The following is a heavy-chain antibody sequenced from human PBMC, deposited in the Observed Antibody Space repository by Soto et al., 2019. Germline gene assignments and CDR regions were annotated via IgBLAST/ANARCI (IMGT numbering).Heavy chain of an antibody. CDR1: GFTFSSYS. Sequence: EVQLVESGGGLVKPGGSLRLSSAASGFTFSSYSMNWVRQAPGKGLEWVSSISSSSSYIYYADSVKGRFTISRDNAKNSLYLQMNSLRAEDTAVYYCAREGCSSTSCYKYYYYGMDVWGQGTTVTVSS. CDR2: ISSSSSYI. J-gene: IGHJ6*02. D-gene: IGHD2-2*02. CDR3: AREGCSSTSCYKYYYYGMDV. V-gene: IGHV3-21*01.